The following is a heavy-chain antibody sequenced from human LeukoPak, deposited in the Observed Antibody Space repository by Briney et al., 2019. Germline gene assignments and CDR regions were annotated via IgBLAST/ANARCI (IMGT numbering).Heavy chain of an antibody. J-gene: IGHJ4*02. CDR2: IIPILGIA. CDR1: GGTFSSYA. V-gene: IGHV1-69*04. Sequence: SVKVSCKASGGTFSSYAISWVRQAPGQGLEWMGRIIPILGIANYAQKFQGRVTITADKSTSTAYMELSSLRSEDTAVYYCARAYCSSTSCYRFDYWGQGTLVTVSS. D-gene: IGHD2-2*02. CDR3: ARAYCSSTSCYRFDY.